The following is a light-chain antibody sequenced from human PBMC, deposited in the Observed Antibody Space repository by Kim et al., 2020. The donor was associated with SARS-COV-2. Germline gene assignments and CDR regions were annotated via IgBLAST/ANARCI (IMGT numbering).Light chain of an antibody. Sequence: QSALTQPPSASGSTGQSVTISCAGTSSDVGGYNYVSWYQQHPGIAPKLIIYEVNVRPSGVPDRFSGSKSGNTASLTVSGLQAEDEADYYCSSYAGSNTWVFGGGTQLTVL. J-gene: IGLJ3*02. CDR2: EVN. V-gene: IGLV2-8*01. CDR3: SSYAGSNTWV. CDR1: SSDVGGYNY.